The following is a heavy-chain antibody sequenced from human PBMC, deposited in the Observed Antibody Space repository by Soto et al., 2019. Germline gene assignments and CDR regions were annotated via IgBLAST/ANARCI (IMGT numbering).Heavy chain of an antibody. J-gene: IGHJ4*02. CDR2: LYSSGNT. CDR3: ARGPYSSGWYVVDY. V-gene: IGHV4-4*07. Sequence: SETLSLTCTVSGASISACAWSWIRQPAGKGLEWIGRLYSSGNTNYNPSFKSRLTMSADTSKNQFSLKRCSVTAEDTALYYCARGPYSSGWYVVDYWGQGTLVTVSS. D-gene: IGHD6-19*01. CDR1: GASISACA.